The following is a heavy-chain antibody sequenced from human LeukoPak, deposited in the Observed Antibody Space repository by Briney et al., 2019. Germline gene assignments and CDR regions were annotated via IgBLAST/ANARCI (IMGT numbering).Heavy chain of an antibody. Sequence: ASVKVSSKASGYTFTIYGISRVRQAPGRGGERMGWIRAYNGTTNYAQMLQGRVTMTPDTSTSTAYMELRSLRSDDTAVYYCARAPPYSSGWYNWFDPWGQGTLVTVSS. V-gene: IGHV1-18*01. CDR1: GYTFTIYG. CDR3: ARAPPYSSGWYNWFDP. J-gene: IGHJ5*02. CDR2: IRAYNGTT. D-gene: IGHD6-19*01.